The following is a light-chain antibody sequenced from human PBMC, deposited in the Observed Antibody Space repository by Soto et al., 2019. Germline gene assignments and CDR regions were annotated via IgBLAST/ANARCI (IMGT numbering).Light chain of an antibody. V-gene: IGLV2-23*02. J-gene: IGLJ1*01. CDR3: CSYAGSSSSI. CDR1: SSDVGTYNL. Sequence: QSALTQPASVYGSPGQSITISCSGTSSDVGTYNLVSWYQQYPGKAPRLMIYEVTKRPSGVSNRFSGSKSGNTASLTISGLQPEDEADYYCCSYAGSSSSIFGTGTKLTVL. CDR2: EVT.